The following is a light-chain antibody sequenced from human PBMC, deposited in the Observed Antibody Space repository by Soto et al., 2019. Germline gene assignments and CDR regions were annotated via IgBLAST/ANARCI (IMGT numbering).Light chain of an antibody. V-gene: IGKV1-5*03. J-gene: IGKJ1*01. CDR2: KAS. Sequence: DIQMTQSPSTLSGSVGDRVTMACRASQTISSWLAWYQQKPGKAPKLLIYKASTLKSGVPSRFSGSGSGTEFTLTISSLQPDDFAVYYCQQYRSWPRTFGQGTKVDIK. CDR1: QTISSW. CDR3: QQYRSWPRT.